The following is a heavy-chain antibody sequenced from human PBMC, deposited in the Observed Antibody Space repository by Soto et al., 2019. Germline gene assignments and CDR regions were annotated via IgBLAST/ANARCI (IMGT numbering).Heavy chain of an antibody. Sequence: KASETLSLTCTVSGGSISSYYWSWIRQPPGKGLEWIGYIYYSGSTNYNPSLKSRVTISVDTSKNQFSLKLSSVTAADTAVYYCARIVGAPEGDWFDPWGQGTLVTVSS. D-gene: IGHD1-26*01. CDR1: GGSISSYY. CDR3: ARIVGAPEGDWFDP. CDR2: IYYSGST. J-gene: IGHJ5*02. V-gene: IGHV4-59*01.